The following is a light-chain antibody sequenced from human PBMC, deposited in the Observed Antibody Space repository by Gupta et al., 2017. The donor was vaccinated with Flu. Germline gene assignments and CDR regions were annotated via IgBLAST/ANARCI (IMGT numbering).Light chain of an antibody. CDR3: QQSYSRGFT. Sequence: DLQMTQSPSSLSASVGDRVTITCRTSQSISKYLNWYQQKPGKAPKLLIYAASSLQSGVPSRFSGSGSGTDFTLTISSLQPEDFATYYCQQSYSRGFTFGPGTKVDIK. J-gene: IGKJ3*01. CDR1: QSISKY. V-gene: IGKV1-39*01. CDR2: AAS.